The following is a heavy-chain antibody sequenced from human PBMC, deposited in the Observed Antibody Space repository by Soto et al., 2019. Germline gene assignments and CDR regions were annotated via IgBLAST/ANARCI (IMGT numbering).Heavy chain of an antibody. Sequence: QVQLQESDPGLVKPSETLSLTCTVSGGSVSSGSYYWSWIRQPPGKGLEWIGYIYYSGSTNYNPSPKSRVTISVDTSKNQFSLKLSSVTAADTAVYYCARDRGGYDPYYYYGMDVWGQGTTVTVSS. D-gene: IGHD5-12*01. V-gene: IGHV4-61*01. CDR1: GGSVSSGSYY. CDR2: IYYSGST. J-gene: IGHJ6*02. CDR3: ARDRGGYDPYYYYGMDV.